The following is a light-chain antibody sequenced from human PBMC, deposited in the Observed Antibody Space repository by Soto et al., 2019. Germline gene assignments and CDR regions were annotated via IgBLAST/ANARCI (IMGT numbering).Light chain of an antibody. CDR2: DAS. CDR3: QQRSHLART. Sequence: EIVLTQSPATLSFSPGERATLSCRASQSVSSYLAWYHQKPGQAPRLLIYDASNRATGIPARFSGSGSGTDFPLTISSPEPEDVAVYYCQQRSHLARTFGQGTKMEIK. J-gene: IGKJ1*01. CDR1: QSVSSY. V-gene: IGKV3-11*01.